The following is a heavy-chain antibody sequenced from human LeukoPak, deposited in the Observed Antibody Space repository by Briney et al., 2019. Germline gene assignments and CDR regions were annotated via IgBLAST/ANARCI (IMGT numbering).Heavy chain of an antibody. D-gene: IGHD6-13*01. J-gene: IGHJ4*02. V-gene: IGHV3-49*04. Sequence: GGSLRLSCTASGFTFGDYAMSWVRQAPGKGLEWVGFIRSKAYGGTTEYAASVKGRFTISRDDSKNTLYLQMNSLKTEDTAVYYCARQQLVLDSWGQGTLVTVSS. CDR3: ARQQLVLDS. CDR2: IRSKAYGGTT. CDR1: GFTFGDYA.